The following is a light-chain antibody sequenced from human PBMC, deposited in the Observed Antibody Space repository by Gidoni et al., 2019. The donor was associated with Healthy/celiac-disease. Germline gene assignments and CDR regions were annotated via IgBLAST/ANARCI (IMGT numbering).Light chain of an antibody. CDR2: AAS. V-gene: IGKV1-39*01. Sequence: DIQMTQSPSSLSASVGDRVTITCRESQSISSYLNWYQQKPGKAPKLLIYAASSLQSGVPSRFSGSGSGTEFTLTISSLQPEDFATYYCQQSYSTPPITFGQXTRLEIK. CDR3: QQSYSTPPIT. CDR1: QSISSY. J-gene: IGKJ5*01.